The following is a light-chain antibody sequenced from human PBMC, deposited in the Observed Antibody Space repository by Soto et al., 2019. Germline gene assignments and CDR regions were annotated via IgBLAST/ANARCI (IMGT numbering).Light chain of an antibody. CDR2: GAS. Sequence: DIQMTQSPYSLSASVGDRVTITCRASQSISSNLAWYQQKPGKAPKLLIYGASSLHSGVPSRFSGSGSGTDFTLIISSLQPEDFATYYCQQSYSTPLTFGQGTKLEIK. J-gene: IGKJ2*01. CDR1: QSISSN. CDR3: QQSYSTPLT. V-gene: IGKV1-39*01.